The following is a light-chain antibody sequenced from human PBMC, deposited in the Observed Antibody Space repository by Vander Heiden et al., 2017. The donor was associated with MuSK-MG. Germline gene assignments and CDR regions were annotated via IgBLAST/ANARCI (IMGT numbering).Light chain of an antibody. V-gene: IGLV1-36*01. J-gene: IGLJ1*01. CDR1: SSTSVKSA. CDR2: CDD. Sequence: QSVLTQPPSASEAPGQRVTISCSGRSSTSVKSAVNGYQHLPGRAPKVLVVCDDPVPSVVSSSFSASKSGTSASIAISRLQSEDEAEYSCATWDSMRNGLVFGSGTTRTVL. CDR3: ATWDSMRNGLV.